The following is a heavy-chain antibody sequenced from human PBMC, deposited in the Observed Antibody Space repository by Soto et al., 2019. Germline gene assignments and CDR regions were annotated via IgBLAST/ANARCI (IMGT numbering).Heavy chain of an antibody. CDR1: GFTFTRYS. D-gene: IGHD1-26*01. J-gene: IGHJ6*02. CDR3: AKVSLGALTFTDYYYYGLDV. CDR2: ISSTTNYI. Sequence: GSLRLSCAASGFTFTRYSMNWVRQAPGKGLEWVSSISSTTNYIYYADSMKGRFTVSRDNAKNSVYLEMNSLSAEDTALYYCAKVSLGALTFTDYYYYGLDVWGQGTTVTVSS. V-gene: IGHV3-21*01.